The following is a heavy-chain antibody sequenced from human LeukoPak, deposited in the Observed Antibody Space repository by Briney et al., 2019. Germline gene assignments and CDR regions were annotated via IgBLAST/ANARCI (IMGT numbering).Heavy chain of an antibody. D-gene: IGHD3-22*01. V-gene: IGHV3-23*01. CDR3: AKRGVVIRVILVGFHKEASYVDS. CDR2: ISGSGGGT. CDR1: GITLSNYG. Sequence: GGSLRLSCAVSGITLSNYGMSWVRQAPGKGLEWVAGISGSGGGTNYADSVKGRFTISRDNPKNPLYLQMNSLRAEDTAVYFCAKRGVVIRVILVGFHKEASYVDSWGHRALGSVSS. J-gene: IGHJ4*01.